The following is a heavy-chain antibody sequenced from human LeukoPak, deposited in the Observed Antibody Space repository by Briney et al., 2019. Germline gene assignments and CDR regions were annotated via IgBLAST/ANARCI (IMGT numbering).Heavy chain of an antibody. D-gene: IGHD2-15*01. J-gene: IGHJ4*02. CDR1: GFTFSDYY. CDR3: ARCFSRGGSCLY. Sequence: PGGSLRLSCAASGFTFSDYYMSWIRQAPGKGLEWVSYISSSGSTIYYADSVKGRFTVSRDNAKNTLYLQMNSARAEDTAVYYCARCFSRGGSCLYWGQGTLVTVSS. V-gene: IGHV3-11*04. CDR2: ISSSGSTI.